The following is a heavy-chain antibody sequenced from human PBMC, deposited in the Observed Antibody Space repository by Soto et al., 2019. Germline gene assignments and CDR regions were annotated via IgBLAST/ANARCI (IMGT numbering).Heavy chain of an antibody. D-gene: IGHD1-1*01. Sequence: ETLSLTCTVSGGSISSYYWSWIRQPPGKGLEWIGYLYYSGRTNYNPSLKSRVTISVDTSKNQCCLKLSSVTAANTAVHYCARRYNCKGRFDYWGQGTVVTVSS. CDR1: GGSISSYY. CDR3: ARRYNCKGRFDY. J-gene: IGHJ4*02. CDR2: LYYSGRT. V-gene: IGHV4-59*01.